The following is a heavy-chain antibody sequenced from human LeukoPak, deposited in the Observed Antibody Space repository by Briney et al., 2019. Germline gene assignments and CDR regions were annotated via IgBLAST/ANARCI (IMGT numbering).Heavy chain of an antibody. D-gene: IGHD6-13*01. CDR3: ARGGSTWYVGWFDP. J-gene: IGHJ5*02. V-gene: IGHV4-31*03. CDR1: GGSISSGGYY. Sequence: SETLSLTCSVSGGSISSGGYYWSWIRQHPGRGLEWIGYIHYSGSTFNNPSLKSRVTISVDTSKNQFSLRLSSVAAADTAVYYCARGGSTWYVGWFDPWGQGTLVTVSS. CDR2: IHYSGST.